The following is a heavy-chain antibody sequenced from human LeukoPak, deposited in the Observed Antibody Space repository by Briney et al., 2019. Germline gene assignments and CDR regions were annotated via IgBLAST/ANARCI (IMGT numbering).Heavy chain of an antibody. D-gene: IGHD6-19*01. V-gene: IGHV1-69*05. CDR1: GCTFSSYA. CDR3: AKDPDSSGWYPGPNY. Sequence: SVKVSCKASGCTFSSYAISWVRQAPGQGLEWMGGIIPIFGTANYAQKFQGRVTITTDESTSTAYMELSSLRSEDTAVYYCAKDPDSSGWYPGPNYWGQGTLVTVSS. CDR2: IIPIFGTA. J-gene: IGHJ4*02.